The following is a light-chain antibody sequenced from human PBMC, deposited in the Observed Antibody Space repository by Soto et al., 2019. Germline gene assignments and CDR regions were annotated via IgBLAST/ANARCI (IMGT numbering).Light chain of an antibody. Sequence: IVLTQSPGTLSLSPGERATLSCRASQSVSNNYLAWYQQKPGQAPMLLIYGASNRATGIPGRFSGSASGTDFTLTISRLEPEDFAVYYCQQYGSSGTFGQGTKVDIK. J-gene: IGKJ1*01. V-gene: IGKV3-20*01. CDR2: GAS. CDR3: QQYGSSGT. CDR1: QSVSNNY.